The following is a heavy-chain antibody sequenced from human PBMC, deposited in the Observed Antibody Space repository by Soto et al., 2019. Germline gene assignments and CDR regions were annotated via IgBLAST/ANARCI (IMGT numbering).Heavy chain of an antibody. CDR3: SRDPSRSSSLGWFDP. CDR1: GFTVSSNY. CDR2: IYSGESK. V-gene: IGHV3-53*01. Sequence: LTLTCTSSGFTVSSNYMSWVRQAPGKGLEWVSVIYSGESKLYADSVKGRFTISRDNFKNTLYLQMNSLRAEDTAVYYCSRDPSRSSSLGWFDPWGQGALVTVSS. J-gene: IGHJ5*02. D-gene: IGHD6-6*01.